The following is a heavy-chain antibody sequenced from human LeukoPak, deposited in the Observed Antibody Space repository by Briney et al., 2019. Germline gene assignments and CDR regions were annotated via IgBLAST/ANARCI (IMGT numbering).Heavy chain of an antibody. V-gene: IGHV1-69*05. D-gene: IGHD3-22*01. CDR1: GGTFSSYA. J-gene: IGHJ6*02. CDR3: ARGALVVVPLWYYYGMDV. Sequence: SVKVSCKASGGTFSSYAISWVRQAPGQGLEWMGGIIPIFGTANYAQKFQGRVTITTDESTSTAYMELNSLRAEDTAVYYCARGALVVVPLWYYYGMDVWGQGTTVTVSS. CDR2: IIPIFGTA.